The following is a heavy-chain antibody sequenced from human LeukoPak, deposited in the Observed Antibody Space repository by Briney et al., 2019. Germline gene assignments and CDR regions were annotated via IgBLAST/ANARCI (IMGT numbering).Heavy chain of an antibody. V-gene: IGHV3-43D*04. CDR1: GFTFDDYA. CDR2: ISWDGGST. CDR3: AKPTSTGYSYGLVY. Sequence: GSLRLSCAASGFTFDDYAMHWVRQAPGKGLEWVSLISWDGGSTYYADSVKGRFTISRDNSKNSLYLQMNSLRAEDTALYYCAKPTSTGYSYGLVYWGQGTLVTVSS. J-gene: IGHJ4*02. D-gene: IGHD5-18*01.